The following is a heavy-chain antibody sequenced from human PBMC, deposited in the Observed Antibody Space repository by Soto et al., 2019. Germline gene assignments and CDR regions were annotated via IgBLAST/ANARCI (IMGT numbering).Heavy chain of an antibody. Sequence: QVQLQQWGAGLLKPSETLSLTCAVYGGSFSGYYWSWIRQPPGKGLERIGEINPSGSTNSTPSLKSRVTMPGDTPKTQCSLKLTSVTAADTAVYYCASGRDGGAANWGQGTLVTVSS. D-gene: IGHD4-17*01. J-gene: IGHJ4*02. CDR3: ASGRDGGAAN. CDR1: GGSFSGYY. V-gene: IGHV4-34*01. CDR2: INPSGST.